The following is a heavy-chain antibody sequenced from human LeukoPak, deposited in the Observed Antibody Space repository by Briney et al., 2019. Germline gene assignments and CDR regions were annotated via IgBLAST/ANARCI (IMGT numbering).Heavy chain of an antibody. V-gene: IGHV4-59*08. Sequence: PSETLSLTCTVSGGSISSYYWSWIRQPPGKGLEYIGYIYYSGNTNSNPSLNSRVTISVDTSKNQFSLKLSSVTAADTAVYYCARRGSGASLEYYFDLWGWHPGHCLL. CDR1: GGSISSYY. D-gene: IGHD1-14*01. CDR2: IYYSGNT. CDR3: ARRGSGASLEYYFDL. J-gene: IGHJ2*01.